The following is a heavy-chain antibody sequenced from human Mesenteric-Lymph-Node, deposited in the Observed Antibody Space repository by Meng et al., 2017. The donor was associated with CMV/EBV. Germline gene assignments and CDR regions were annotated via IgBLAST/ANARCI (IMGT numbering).Heavy chain of an antibody. J-gene: IGHJ4*02. CDR1: GYAFTNYY. CDR3: ERVDDTPAYSYFDY. Sequence: GESLKISCKASGYAFTNYYVHWVRQAPGQGLEWMGIINPSGGSTNYAHKFQGRVTMTRDTSTSTVYMELRSLRSEDTAVYYCERVDDTPAYSYFDYWGQGTLVTVSS. V-gene: IGHV1-46*01. D-gene: IGHD2-21*01. CDR2: INPSGGST.